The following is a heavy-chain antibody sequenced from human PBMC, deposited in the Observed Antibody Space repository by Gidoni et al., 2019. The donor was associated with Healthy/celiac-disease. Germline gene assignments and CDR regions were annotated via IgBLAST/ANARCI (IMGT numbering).Heavy chain of an antibody. J-gene: IGHJ4*02. CDR2: ISWNSGSI. V-gene: IGHV3-9*01. Sequence: EVQLVESGGGLVQPGRSLRLSCAASGFTFDDYAMHWVRQAPGKGLEWVSGISWNSGSIGYADSVKGRFTISRDNAKNSLYLQMNSLRAEDTALYYCAKGRGYGDYLWATGFDYWGQGTLVTVSS. CDR1: GFTFDDYA. CDR3: AKGRGYGDYLWATGFDY. D-gene: IGHD4-17*01.